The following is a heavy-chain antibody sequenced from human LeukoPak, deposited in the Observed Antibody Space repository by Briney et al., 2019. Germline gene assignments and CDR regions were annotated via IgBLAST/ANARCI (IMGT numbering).Heavy chain of an antibody. J-gene: IGHJ5*02. CDR2: MIPDSGNT. CDR3: AVRAGSYWFDP. V-gene: IGHV1-8*01. Sequence: ASVKVSCKASGYVFTSYDINWVRQATGQGLEWMGWMIPDSGNTGYAQKFQGRVTMTRNTSINTAYLELSSLRSDDTAMYYCAVRAGSYWFDPWGQGTLVTVSP. D-gene: IGHD1-26*01. CDR1: GYVFTSYD.